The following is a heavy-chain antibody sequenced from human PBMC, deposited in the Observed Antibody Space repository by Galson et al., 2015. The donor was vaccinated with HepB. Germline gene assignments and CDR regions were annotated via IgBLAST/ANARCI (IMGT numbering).Heavy chain of an antibody. J-gene: IGHJ6*02. CDR2: IYPGDSDT. Sequence: QSGAEVKKPGESLKISCKASGYIFTNYWFGWVRQMPGKGLEWVGIIYPGDSDTRYSPSLQGQVTISADKSTSTAYLQWGSLKASGTAIYYCARHFSNGGSPWDNGMDGWGQGTTVTVSS. CDR1: GYIFTNYW. V-gene: IGHV5-51*01. CDR3: ARHFSNGGSPWDNGMDG. D-gene: IGHD2-15*01.